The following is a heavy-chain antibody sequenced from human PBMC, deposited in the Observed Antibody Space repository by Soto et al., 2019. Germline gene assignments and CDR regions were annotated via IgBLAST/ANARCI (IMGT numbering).Heavy chain of an antibody. Sequence: ASVKVSCKASGVTFSSYAISWVRQAPGQGLECMGGIIPIFGTANYAQKFQGRVTITADESTSTAYMELSSLRSEDTAVYYCARVGIAVAGPPPLYYYYGMDVWGQGTTVTVSS. J-gene: IGHJ6*02. CDR1: GVTFSSYA. CDR2: IIPIFGTA. V-gene: IGHV1-69*13. CDR3: ARVGIAVAGPPPLYYYYGMDV. D-gene: IGHD6-19*01.